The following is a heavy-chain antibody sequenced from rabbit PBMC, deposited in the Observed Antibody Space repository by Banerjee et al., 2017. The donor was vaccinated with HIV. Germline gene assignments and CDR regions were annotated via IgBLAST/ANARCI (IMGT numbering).Heavy chain of an antibody. J-gene: IGHJ4*01. Sequence: QEQLEESGGDLVKPEGSLTLTCTASGFSFSSSYWICWVRQAPGKGLEWIGCIYTGNSGVSDYASWAKGRFTISKTSSTTVTLQMTSLTAADTATYFCARGAETTAWGADLWGPGTLVTVS. CDR3: ARGAETTAWGADL. CDR1: GFSFSSSYW. D-gene: IGHD4-1*01. CDR2: IYTGNSGVS. V-gene: IGHV1S45*01.